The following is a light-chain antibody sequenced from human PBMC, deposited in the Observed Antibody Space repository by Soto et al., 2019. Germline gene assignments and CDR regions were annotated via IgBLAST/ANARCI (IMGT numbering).Light chain of an antibody. CDR2: SDN. CDR1: SSNIASNT. V-gene: IGLV1-44*01. CDR3: ASWDDSRGV. Sequence: QSVLSQPPSASGTPGQRVTISCSGSSSNIASNTVNWYQQLPGTAPKLLIYSDNQRPSGGPDRFSGSKSGTSASLAISGHQSEDEADYYCASWDDSRGVFGGGTKLTVL. J-gene: IGLJ3*02.